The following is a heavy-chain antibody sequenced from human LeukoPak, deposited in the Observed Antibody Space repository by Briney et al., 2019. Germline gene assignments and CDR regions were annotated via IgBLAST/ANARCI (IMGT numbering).Heavy chain of an antibody. D-gene: IGHD3-22*01. J-gene: IGHJ4*02. Sequence: GGSLRLSCAASGFTYSSYSMNWVRQAPGKGLEWVSYISSSSSTIYYADSVKGRFTISRDNAKNSLYLQMNSLRAEDTAVYYCARDHYYDSSSPTPFDYWGQGTLVTVSS. CDR1: GFTYSSYS. CDR2: ISSSSSTI. CDR3: ARDHYYDSSSPTPFDY. V-gene: IGHV3-48*04.